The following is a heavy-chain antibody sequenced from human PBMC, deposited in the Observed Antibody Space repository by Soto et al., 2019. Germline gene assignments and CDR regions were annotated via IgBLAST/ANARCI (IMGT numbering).Heavy chain of an antibody. CDR2: IWYDGSKR. CDR1: GLTFSNHG. J-gene: IGHJ4*02. Sequence: QVQLVESGGGMVQSGRSLRLSCVASGLTFSNHGFHWVRQAPGKGLEWVAVIWYDGSKRYYADSVKGRFTISRDDSKNTMFLQMDSLRAEDTGIYYCAKDQGILNLYYWGQGTLVTVSS. V-gene: IGHV3-33*06. CDR3: AKDQGILNLYY. D-gene: IGHD2-15*01.